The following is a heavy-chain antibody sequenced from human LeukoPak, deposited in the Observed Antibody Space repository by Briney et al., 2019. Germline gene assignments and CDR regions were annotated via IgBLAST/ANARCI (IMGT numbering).Heavy chain of an antibody. CDR1: GSSFSTYW. CDR2: FDPSDSYT. J-gene: IGHJ4*02. V-gene: IGHV5-10-1*01. CDR3: ASLPRSTWYYFDC. D-gene: IGHD6-13*01. Sequence: GESLKISCKGSGSSFSTYWISWVRQMPGKGLEWMGRFDPSDSYTNYSPSFQGHVTISADKSISTAYLQWSSLKASDTAKYYCASLPRSTWYYFDCWGQGTLVTVSS.